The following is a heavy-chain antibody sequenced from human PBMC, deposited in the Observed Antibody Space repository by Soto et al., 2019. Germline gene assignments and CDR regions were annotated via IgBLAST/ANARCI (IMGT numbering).Heavy chain of an antibody. Sequence: PSETLSLTCTVSGASISSSYWSWIRQPPGGGLEWIGYVHSSDSPRYIPSLQSRVTMSVETSKNQFSLKLTSVTAADTAVYYCAKRATPVTQEYYFDYWRQGTLVTVSS. D-gene: IGHD4-4*01. CDR3: AKRATPVTQEYYFDY. J-gene: IGHJ4*02. CDR1: GASISSSY. CDR2: VHSSDSP. V-gene: IGHV4-59*01.